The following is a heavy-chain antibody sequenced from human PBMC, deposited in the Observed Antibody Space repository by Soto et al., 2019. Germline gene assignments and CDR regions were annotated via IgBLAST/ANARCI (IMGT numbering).Heavy chain of an antibody. D-gene: IGHD2-15*01. CDR3: AREYCSGGNCYSGSFDP. V-gene: IGHV1-46*01. CDR1: GYIFINYY. J-gene: IGHJ5*02. Sequence: ASVKVSCKASGYIFINYYMHWVRQAPGEGLEWMGRINPNGGPTSYAQKFQGRVTMTSDTSTSTLYMELSSLRSEDTAVYYCAREYCSGGNCYSGSFDPWGQGTLVTVSS. CDR2: INPNGGPT.